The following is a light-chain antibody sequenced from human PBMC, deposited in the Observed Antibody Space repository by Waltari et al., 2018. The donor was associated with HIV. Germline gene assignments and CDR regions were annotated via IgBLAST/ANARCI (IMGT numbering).Light chain of an antibody. CDR1: ALPKQS. Sequence: SHELTQPPSVSVSPGQTARITCFGDALPKQSAYWYQQKPGQAPILVMYKDPKRPSGIPERFSGSSSGTTVTLTISGVQPEDEADYYCQSADSSGTYWMFGGGTKLTVL. V-gene: IGLV3-25*03. CDR2: KDP. J-gene: IGLJ3*02. CDR3: QSADSSGTYWM.